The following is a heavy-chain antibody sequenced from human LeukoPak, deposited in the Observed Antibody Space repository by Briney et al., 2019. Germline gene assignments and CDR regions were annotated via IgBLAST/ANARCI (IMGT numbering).Heavy chain of an antibody. D-gene: IGHD3-3*01. J-gene: IGHJ6*03. CDR1: GYTFTCYY. Sequence: ASVKVSCKDSGYTFTCYYMHWVRQAPGQGVEWMGWMNPNSGGTNYAQKFQGRVTKTTDRSTREGNMERRGLRSDVTAVYYCARERRGNDFWSGIPGYYYYYMDVWGKGTTVTVSS. CDR2: MNPNSGGT. V-gene: IGHV1-2*02. CDR3: ARERRGNDFWSGIPGYYYYYMDV.